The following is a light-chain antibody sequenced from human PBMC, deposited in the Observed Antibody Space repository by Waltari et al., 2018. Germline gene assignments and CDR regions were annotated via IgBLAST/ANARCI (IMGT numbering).Light chain of an antibody. J-gene: IGLJ3*02. CDR3: SMYMGSGVWV. CDR1: SVSDSSTSY. CDR2: KGI. Sequence: TVVTQVPSLWVCLGGTVSPTFALGSVSDSSTSYPTWYQQTPGQPPRTLVYKGISRSSGVPDRFSGSILGNTAALTITGAQADDESDYYCSMYMGSGVWVFGGGTKLTVL. V-gene: IGLV8-61*01.